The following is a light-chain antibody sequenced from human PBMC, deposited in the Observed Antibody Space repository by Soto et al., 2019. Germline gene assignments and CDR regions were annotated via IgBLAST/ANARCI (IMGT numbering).Light chain of an antibody. Sequence: QSALSPPASVSGSPGGSLTISCTGTGSHVGDYAYVSWYQHHPGKAPKLMIYEVSNRPSGVSNRFSGSKSGNPASLTISGLQAEDEADYFCSSYTSSQAYVFGTGTKVT. CDR3: SSYTSSQAYV. CDR1: GSHVGDYAY. V-gene: IGLV2-14*01. J-gene: IGLJ1*01. CDR2: EVS.